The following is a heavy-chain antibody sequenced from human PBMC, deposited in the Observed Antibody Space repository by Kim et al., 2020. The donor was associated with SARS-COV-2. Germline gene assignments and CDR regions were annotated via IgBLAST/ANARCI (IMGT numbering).Heavy chain of an antibody. Sequence: SETLSLTCAVYGGSFSGYYWSWIRQPPGKGLEWIGEINHSGSTNYNPSLKSRVTISVDTSKNQFSLKLSSVTAADTAVYYCARAHIAAAGTLVFDYWGQGTLVTVSS. CDR1: GGSFSGYY. CDR2: INHSGST. CDR3: ARAHIAAAGTLVFDY. D-gene: IGHD6-13*01. V-gene: IGHV4-34*01. J-gene: IGHJ4*02.